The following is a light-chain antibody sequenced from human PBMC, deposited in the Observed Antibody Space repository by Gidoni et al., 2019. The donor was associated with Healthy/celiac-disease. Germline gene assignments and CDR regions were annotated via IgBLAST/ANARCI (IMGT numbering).Light chain of an antibody. CDR1: QSVSSY. Sequence: IVLTQSPATLSVSPGERATLSCRASQSVSSYLAWYQQKPGQAPRLLIYDASNRATGIPARFSGSGSGTDFTLTISSLEPEDFAVYYCQQRSNWLHTFGEGTKVEIK. CDR2: DAS. J-gene: IGKJ4*01. CDR3: QQRSNWLHT. V-gene: IGKV3-11*01.